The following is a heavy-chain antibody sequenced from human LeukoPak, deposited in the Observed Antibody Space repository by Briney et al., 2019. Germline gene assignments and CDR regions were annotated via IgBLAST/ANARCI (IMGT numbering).Heavy chain of an antibody. CDR3: VKGGAYGSGSYCDY. CDR2: ISGGHGTT. Sequence: GGSLRLSCAVSGFTFSSYGMSWVRQAPGKGLEWVSSISGGHGTTYNEDAVKGRFTVSRDNSKNTLFLQMSSLTAEDTAVYYCVKGGAYGSGSYCDYWGQGTLVAVSS. V-gene: IGHV3-23*01. D-gene: IGHD3-10*01. J-gene: IGHJ4*02. CDR1: GFTFSSYG.